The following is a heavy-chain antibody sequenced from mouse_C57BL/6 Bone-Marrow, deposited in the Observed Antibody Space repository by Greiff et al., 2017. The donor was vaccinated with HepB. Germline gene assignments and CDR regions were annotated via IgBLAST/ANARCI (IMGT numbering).Heavy chain of an antibody. CDR1: GFTFSNYW. V-gene: IGHV6-3*01. D-gene: IGHD1-1*01. CDR2: IRLKSDNYAT. Sequence: EVKLMESGGGLVQPGGSMKLSCVASGFTFSNYWMNWVRQSPEKGLEWVAQIRLKSDNYATQYAESVKGRFTISRDDSKSSVYLQMNNLRAEDTGIYYCTGPYYYGSSSAWFAYWGQGTLVTVSA. CDR3: TGPYYYGSSSAWFAY. J-gene: IGHJ3*01.